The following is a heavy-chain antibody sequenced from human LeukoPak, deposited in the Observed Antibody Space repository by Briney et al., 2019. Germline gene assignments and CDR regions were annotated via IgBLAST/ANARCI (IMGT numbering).Heavy chain of an antibody. Sequence: GGSLRLSCTASGFSFGDYAMTWARQAPGQGLEWIGFIRSKAYGGTTDYAASVKGRFTISRDDSKSIAYLQMNSLKTEDTAVYYCSRTIFGVVIDYWGQGTLVTVSS. V-gene: IGHV3-49*04. CDR3: SRTIFGVVIDY. CDR1: GFSFGDYA. CDR2: IRSKAYGGTT. D-gene: IGHD3-3*01. J-gene: IGHJ4*02.